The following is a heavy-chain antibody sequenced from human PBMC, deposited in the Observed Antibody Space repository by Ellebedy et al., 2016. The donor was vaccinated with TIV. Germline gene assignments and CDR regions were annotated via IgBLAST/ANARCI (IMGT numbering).Heavy chain of an antibody. J-gene: IGHJ6*02. CDR2: INSDGSST. Sequence: PGGSLRLSCAASGFTFSSYWMSRVRQAPGKGLVWVSRINSDGSSTSYADSVKGRFTISRDNAKNTLYLQMNSLRAEDTAVYYCAQGAKEYSRIYYYYGMDVWGQGTTVTVSS. CDR1: GFTFSSYW. D-gene: IGHD6-6*01. CDR3: AQGAKEYSRIYYYYGMDV. V-gene: IGHV3-74*01.